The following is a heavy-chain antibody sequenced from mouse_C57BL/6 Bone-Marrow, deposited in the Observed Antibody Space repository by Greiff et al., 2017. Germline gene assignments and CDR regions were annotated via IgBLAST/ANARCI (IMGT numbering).Heavy chain of an antibody. J-gene: IGHJ1*03. V-gene: IGHV1-80*01. CDR3: ARYPPHDYGSSHWYFDG. CDR1: GYAFSSYW. CDR2: IYPGDGDT. D-gene: IGHD1-1*01. Sequence: QVPLQQSGAELVKPGASVKISCKASGYAFSSYWMNWVKQRPGKGLEWIGQIYPGDGDTNYNGKFKGKATLTADKSSSTAYMQLRSLTSEDSAVYFCARYPPHDYGSSHWYFDGWGTGTTGNVSS.